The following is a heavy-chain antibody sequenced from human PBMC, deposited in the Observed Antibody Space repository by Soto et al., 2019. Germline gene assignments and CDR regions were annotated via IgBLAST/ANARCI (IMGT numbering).Heavy chain of an antibody. V-gene: IGHV4-30-4*01. Sequence: SETLSLTCTVSGGSISSGDYYWSWIRQPPGKGLEWIGYIYYSGNTYYNPSLKSRVTISVDTSKNQFSLKLSSVTAADTAVYYCARGYYDILTGYYMNYYYGMDVWGQGTTVTVSS. CDR2: IYYSGNT. D-gene: IGHD3-9*01. CDR3: ARGYYDILTGYYMNYYYGMDV. CDR1: GGSISSGDYY. J-gene: IGHJ6*02.